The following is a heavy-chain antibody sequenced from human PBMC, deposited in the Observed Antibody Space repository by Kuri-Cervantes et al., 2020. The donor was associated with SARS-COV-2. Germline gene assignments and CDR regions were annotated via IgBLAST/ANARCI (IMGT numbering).Heavy chain of an antibody. CDR3: ARSRRVWFDP. J-gene: IGHJ5*02. CDR1: VGSLSGYY. CDR2: INHSGST. D-gene: IGHD1-14*01. V-gene: IGHV4-34*01. Sequence: SQTLSLTCAVYVGSLSGYYWSWIRQPPEKGLEWIGEINHSGSTNYNPSLTSRVTISVDTSNNQFSLKLSSVTAADTAVYYCARSRRVWFDPWGQGTLVTVSS.